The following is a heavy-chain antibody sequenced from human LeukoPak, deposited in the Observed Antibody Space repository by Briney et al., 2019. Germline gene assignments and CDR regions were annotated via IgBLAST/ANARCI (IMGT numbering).Heavy chain of an antibody. CDR3: ARQRRYFDPDIIDY. V-gene: IGHV4-39*01. Sequence: PSETLSLTCTVSGGSISSSSYYWGWIRQPPGTGLEWIGSIYYSGSTCYNPSLKSRVTISVDTSKNQFSLKLSSVTAADTAVYYCARQRRYFDPDIIDYWGQGTLVTVSS. J-gene: IGHJ4*02. CDR2: IYYSGST. D-gene: IGHD3-9*01. CDR1: GGSISSSSYY.